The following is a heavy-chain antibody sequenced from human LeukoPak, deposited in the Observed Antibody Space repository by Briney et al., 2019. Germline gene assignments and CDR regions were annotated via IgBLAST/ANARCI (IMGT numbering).Heavy chain of an antibody. CDR3: ASLYGDYALSAYYGMDV. CDR1: GGSISSYD. V-gene: IGHV4-59*08. Sequence: SETLSLTCTVAGGSISSYDWSWIRQPPGKGLEWIGYIYYSGSTNYNPSLKSRVTISVDTSKNQFSLKLSSVTAADTAVYYCASLYGDYALSAYYGMDVWGQGITVTVSS. CDR2: IYYSGST. J-gene: IGHJ6*02. D-gene: IGHD4-17*01.